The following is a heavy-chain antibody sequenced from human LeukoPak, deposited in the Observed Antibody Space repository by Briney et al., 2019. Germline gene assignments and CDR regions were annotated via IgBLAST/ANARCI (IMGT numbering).Heavy chain of an antibody. CDR2: IYYSGST. D-gene: IGHD4-17*01. V-gene: IGHV4-59*01. CDR3: ARNNFFYGDYVYYYYGMDV. Sequence: SETLSLTCTVSGGSISSYYWSWIRQPPGKGLEWIGYIYYSGSTNYNPSLKSRVTISVDTSKNQFSLKLSSVTAADTAVYYCARNNFFYGDYVYYYYGMDVWGQGTTVTLSS. CDR1: GGSISSYY. J-gene: IGHJ6*02.